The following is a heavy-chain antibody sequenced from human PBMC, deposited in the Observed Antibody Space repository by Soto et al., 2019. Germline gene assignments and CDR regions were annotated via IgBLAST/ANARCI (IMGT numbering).Heavy chain of an antibody. D-gene: IGHD4-17*01. CDR2: IGSDGRRD. Sequence: QVQLVESGGGVVQPGGSLRLSCAASGFTFGRHGMHWVRQAPGKGLEWVAVIGSDGRRDSYEDSVKGRFTISRDNGQTTLSLQMNSLRGEDTAVYYCARDDDYGDNGLDYWGQGTLVSVSS. CDR3: ARDDDYGDNGLDY. CDR1: GFTFGRHG. V-gene: IGHV3-33*01. J-gene: IGHJ4*02.